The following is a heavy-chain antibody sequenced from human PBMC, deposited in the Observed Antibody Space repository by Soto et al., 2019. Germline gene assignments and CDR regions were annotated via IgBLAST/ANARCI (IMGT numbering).Heavy chain of an antibody. J-gene: IGHJ6*02. V-gene: IGHV1-18*01. CDR3: ARDPYYYDSDITLYSSGMDV. Sequence: GASVKVSCKASGYTFTSYGISWVRQAPGQGLEWMGWISAYNGNTNYAQKLQGRVTMTTDTSTSTAYMELRSLRSDDTAVYYCARDPYYYDSDITLYSSGMDVWGQGTTVTVSS. CDR2: ISAYNGNT. D-gene: IGHD3-22*01. CDR1: GYTFTSYG.